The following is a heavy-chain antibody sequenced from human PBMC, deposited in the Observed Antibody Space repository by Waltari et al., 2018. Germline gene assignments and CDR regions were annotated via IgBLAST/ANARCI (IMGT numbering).Heavy chain of an antibody. J-gene: IGHJ4*02. CDR2: INPNSGGT. V-gene: IGHV1-2*02. CDR1: GYTFTGYS. D-gene: IGHD3-10*01. Sequence: QVQLVQYGPELKRPGASVTVSCKAAGYTFTGYSLHWVRRPPGQGLEWMGWINPNSGGTNYAQKFQGRVTMTRDTSISTAYMELSRLRSDDTDGYYCARGAYGSGSYYMGYWGQGTLVTVSS. CDR3: ARGAYGSGSYYMGY.